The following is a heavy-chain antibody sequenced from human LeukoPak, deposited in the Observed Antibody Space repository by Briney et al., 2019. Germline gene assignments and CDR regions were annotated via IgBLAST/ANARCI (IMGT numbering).Heavy chain of an antibody. CDR2: IYPSDSDT. CDR3: ARRGGLWFGETGINWFDP. D-gene: IGHD3-10*01. J-gene: IGHJ5*02. CDR1: GYDFTNYW. V-gene: IGHV5-51*01. Sequence: GESLKISCQASGYDFTNYWIGWVRQMPGKGLEWMGIIYPSDSDTRYSPSFQGQVTISADKSISTAYLQWSSLKASDTAMYYCARRGGLWFGETGINWFDPWGQGTLVTVSS.